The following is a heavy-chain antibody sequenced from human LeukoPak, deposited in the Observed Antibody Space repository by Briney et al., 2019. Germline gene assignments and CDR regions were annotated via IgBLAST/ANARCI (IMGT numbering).Heavy chain of an antibody. J-gene: IGHJ4*02. CDR3: ARDENDDYLGGLDY. D-gene: IGHD3-16*01. Sequence: GALRLSCAASGFTFSNNAMHWVRQAPGKGLEWVAVITHDGNHKYNADSVKGRFTISRDNSKNTVYLQMNSLRAEDTAVYYCARDENDDYLGGLDYWGQGALVTVSS. CDR1: GFTFSNNA. V-gene: IGHV3-30*04. CDR2: ITHDGNHK.